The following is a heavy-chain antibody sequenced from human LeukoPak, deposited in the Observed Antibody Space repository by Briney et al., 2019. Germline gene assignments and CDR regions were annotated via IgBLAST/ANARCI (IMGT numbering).Heavy chain of an antibody. V-gene: IGHV3-23*01. Sequence: PGGSLRLSCAASGFTFSTYAMSWVRQAPGQGLEWVSAITGSGRSTYYADSVKGRFTVSRDNSKNTLYLQMNRLRAEDTAVYYCAKDLVGATAYAFDIWGQGKMVTASS. CDR2: ITGSGRST. J-gene: IGHJ3*02. CDR3: AKDLVGATAYAFDI. D-gene: IGHD1-26*01. CDR1: GFTFSTYA.